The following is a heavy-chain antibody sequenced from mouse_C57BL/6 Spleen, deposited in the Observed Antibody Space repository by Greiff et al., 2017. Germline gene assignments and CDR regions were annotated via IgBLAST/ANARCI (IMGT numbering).Heavy chain of an antibody. J-gene: IGHJ4*01. V-gene: IGHV3-6*01. CDR1: GYSITSGYY. CDR2: ISYDGSN. CDR3: ARKRGYYAMDY. Sequence: VQLKESGPGLVKPSQSLSLTCSVTGYSITSGYYWNWIRQFPGNKLEWMGYISYDGSNNYNPSLKNRISITRDTSKNQFFLKLNSVTTEDTATYYCARKRGYYAMDYWGQGTSVTVSS.